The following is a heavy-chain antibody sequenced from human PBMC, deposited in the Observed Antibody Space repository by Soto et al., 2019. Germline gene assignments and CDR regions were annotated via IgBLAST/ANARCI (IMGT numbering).Heavy chain of an antibody. CDR1: GFTVSSNY. Sequence: PVGSLRLSCAASGFTVSSNYMSWVRQAPGKGLEWVSVIYSGGSTYYADSVKGRFTISRDNSKNTLYLQMNSLRAEDTAVYYCAREAGYYYYFDYWGQGTLVTVSS. CDR3: AREAGYYYYFDY. J-gene: IGHJ4*02. CDR2: IYSGGST. D-gene: IGHD3-10*01. V-gene: IGHV3-53*01.